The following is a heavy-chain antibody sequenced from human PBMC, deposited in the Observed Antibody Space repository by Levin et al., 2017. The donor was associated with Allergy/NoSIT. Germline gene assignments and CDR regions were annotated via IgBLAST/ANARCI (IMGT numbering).Heavy chain of an antibody. J-gene: IGHJ5*02. V-gene: IGHV3-48*03. CDR1: GFTFSSYE. CDR3: ARDYWNDTLSWFDP. D-gene: IGHD1-1*01. Sequence: GGSLRLSCAASGFTFSSYEMNWVRQAPGKGLEWVSYISSSGSTIYYADSVKGRFTISRDNAKNSLYLQMNSLRAEDTAVYYCARDYWNDTLSWFDPWGQGTLVTVSS. CDR2: ISSSGSTI.